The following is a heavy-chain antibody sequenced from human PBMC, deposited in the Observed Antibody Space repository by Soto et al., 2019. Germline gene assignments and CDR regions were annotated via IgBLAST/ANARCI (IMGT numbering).Heavy chain of an antibody. CDR1: GFTFSSYA. CDR3: AKDLSRPMTILAVVICSFEY. V-gene: IGHV3-23*01. D-gene: IGHD3-3*01. CDR2: ISGSGGST. Sequence: GGSLRLSCAASGFTFSSYAMSWVRQAPGKGLEWVSAISGSGGSTYYADSVKGRFTISRDNSKNTLYLQMNSLRAEDTAVYYCAKDLSRPMTILAVVICSFEYGGKGTLLNVSS. J-gene: IGHJ4*02.